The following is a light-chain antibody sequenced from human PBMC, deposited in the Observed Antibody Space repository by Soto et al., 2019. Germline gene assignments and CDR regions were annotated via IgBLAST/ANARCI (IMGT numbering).Light chain of an antibody. CDR3: CSYAGSFTWV. V-gene: IGLV2-14*01. Sequence: QSALTQPASVSGSPGQSITVSCTGTSSDVGGYKYVSWYQHHPGRAPKLMIYEVSNRPSGVSHRFSGSKSGNTASLTISGLQPEDEADYYCCSYAGSFTWVFGGGTKVTVL. CDR1: SSDVGGYKY. CDR2: EVS. J-gene: IGLJ3*02.